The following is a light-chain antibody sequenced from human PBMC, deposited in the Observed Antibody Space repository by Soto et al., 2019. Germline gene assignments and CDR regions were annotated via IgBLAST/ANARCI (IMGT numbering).Light chain of an antibody. J-gene: IGKJ1*01. V-gene: IGKV3-20*01. CDR2: GAS. CDR1: QTISSSH. CDR3: QHYDSSLRT. Sequence: VLTQSSGTLSLSTGERATLSGRASQTISSSHLAWYQQKPGQAPRLLIYGASSRATDIPDRFSGSGSGADFTLTISRLKPEDFAVYYCQHYDSSLRTFGPGTKVDIK.